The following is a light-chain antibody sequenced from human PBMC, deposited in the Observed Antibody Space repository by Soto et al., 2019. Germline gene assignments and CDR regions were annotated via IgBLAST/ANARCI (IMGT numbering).Light chain of an antibody. CDR3: QSYDRRLSGAV. V-gene: IGLV6-57*04. Sequence: NFMLTQPHSVSESPGKTVTISCTRSSGSIASNYVQWYQQRPGSVPTTVIYEGNQRPSGVPDRFSGSTDGSSNSASLTISGLQTEDEADYYCQSYDRRLSGAVFGGGTKLTVL. CDR2: EGN. CDR1: SGSIASNY. J-gene: IGLJ3*02.